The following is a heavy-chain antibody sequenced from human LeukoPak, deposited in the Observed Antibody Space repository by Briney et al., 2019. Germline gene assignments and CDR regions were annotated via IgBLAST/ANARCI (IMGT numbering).Heavy chain of an antibody. CDR1: GFTFDDYG. J-gene: IGHJ4*02. D-gene: IGHD2-2*02. V-gene: IGHV3-20*04. CDR2: INWNGNGT. CDR3: VRGVYHYDD. Sequence: PGGSLRLSCVTSGFTFDDYGFTWVRQAPGKGPEWVSGINWNGNGTGYADFVKGRFTISRDNAKNSLFLQMSSLRAGDTAFYYCVRGVYHYDDWGQGTLVTVSS.